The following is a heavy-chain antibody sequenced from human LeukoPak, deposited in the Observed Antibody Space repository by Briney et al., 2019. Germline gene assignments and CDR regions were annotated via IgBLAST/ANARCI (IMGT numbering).Heavy chain of an antibody. V-gene: IGHV3-53*01. Sequence: PGGSLRLSCAASGFTVSSNYMSWVRQAPGKGLEWVSIIYSGGSTFYEDSGKGRFTISRDNSKNTLYLQMNSLRAEDTAVYYCARGYLEGVDYWGQGTLVTVSS. D-gene: IGHD3-10*01. CDR3: ARGYLEGVDY. CDR2: IYSGGST. J-gene: IGHJ4*02. CDR1: GFTVSSNY.